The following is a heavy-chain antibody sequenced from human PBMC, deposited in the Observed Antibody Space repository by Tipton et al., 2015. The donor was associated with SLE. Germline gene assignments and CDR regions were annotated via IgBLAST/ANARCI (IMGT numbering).Heavy chain of an antibody. J-gene: IGHJ4*02. CDR3: ARGIMGDHDY. CDR2: INHSGST. Sequence: TLSLTCAVHGGSFSGYYCSWIRQPPGKGLEWIGEINHSGSTNYNPSLKSRVTISVDTSKNQFSLKLSSVTAADTAVYYCARGIMGDHDYRGQGTLVTVSS. D-gene: IGHD3-16*01. CDR1: GGSFSGYY. V-gene: IGHV4-34*01.